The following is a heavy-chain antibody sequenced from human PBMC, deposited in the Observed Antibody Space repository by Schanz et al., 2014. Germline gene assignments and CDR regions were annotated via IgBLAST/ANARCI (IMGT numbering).Heavy chain of an antibody. CDR1: GFTFNSYG. CDR3: ARVRTIYGSGAMGY. V-gene: IGHV3-33*01. J-gene: IGHJ4*02. CDR2: IWYDGNK. Sequence: QVQLVESGGGVVQPGRSLRLSCAASGFTFNSYGMHWVRQAPGKGLEWVAFIWYDGNKYYADSVKGRFTISRDNSKNTLYVQMNSLRAEDTAVYYCARVRTIYGSGAMGYWGQGTLVTVSS. D-gene: IGHD3-10*01.